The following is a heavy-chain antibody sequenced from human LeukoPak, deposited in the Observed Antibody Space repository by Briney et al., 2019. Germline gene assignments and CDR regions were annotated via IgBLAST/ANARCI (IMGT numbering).Heavy chain of an antibody. J-gene: IGHJ4*02. V-gene: IGHV3-23*01. CDR1: GFTFSSYA. CDR3: ARNGYSSSWYRN. Sequence: GGSLRLSCAASGFTFSSYAMSWVRQAPGKGLEWVSAISGSGGSTYYADSVKGRFTISRDNSRNTLYLQMNSLRAEDTAVYYCARNGYSSSWYRNWGQGTLVTVSS. CDR2: ISGSGGST. D-gene: IGHD6-13*01.